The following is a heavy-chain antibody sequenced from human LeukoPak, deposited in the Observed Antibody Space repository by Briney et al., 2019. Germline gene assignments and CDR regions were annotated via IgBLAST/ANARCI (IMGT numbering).Heavy chain of an antibody. CDR1: GFTFSTYS. D-gene: IGHD3-22*01. V-gene: IGHV3-74*01. J-gene: IGHJ4*02. Sequence: GGSLRLSCAASGFTFSTYSMSWVRQVPGKGLVWVSRINSDGGSTIYADSVKGRFTISRDNAKNTLYLQMNSLRAEDTAVYYCARARSSGYFDYWGQGTLVSVSS. CDR2: INSDGGST. CDR3: ARARSSGYFDY.